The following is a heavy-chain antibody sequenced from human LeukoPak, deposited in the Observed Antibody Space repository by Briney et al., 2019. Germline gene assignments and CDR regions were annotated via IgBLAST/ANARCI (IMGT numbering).Heavy chain of an antibody. J-gene: IGHJ6*02. V-gene: IGHV3-7*01. D-gene: IGHD6-13*01. CDR2: IKQDGSEK. CDR3: ARDRSSSWYYYYVMGV. Sequence: PGGSLRLSCAASGFTFSSYWMSWVRQAPGKGLEWVANIKQDGSEKYYVDSVKGRFTISRDNAKNSLYLQMNSLRAEDTAVHYCARDRSSSWYYYYVMGVWGQGTTVTVSS. CDR1: GFTFSSYW.